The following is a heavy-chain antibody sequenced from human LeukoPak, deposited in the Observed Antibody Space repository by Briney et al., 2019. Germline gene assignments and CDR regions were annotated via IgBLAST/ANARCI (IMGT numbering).Heavy chain of an antibody. Sequence: ASVKVSCKASGYTFTGYYMHWVRQAPGQGLEWMGWINPNSGGTNYAQEFQGRVTMTRDTSISTAYMELSRLRSDDTAVYYCARGRLVYDFWSGYYWFDPWGQGTLVTVSS. CDR1: GYTFTGYY. CDR2: INPNSGGT. D-gene: IGHD3-3*01. J-gene: IGHJ5*02. V-gene: IGHV1-2*02. CDR3: ARGRLVYDFWSGYYWFDP.